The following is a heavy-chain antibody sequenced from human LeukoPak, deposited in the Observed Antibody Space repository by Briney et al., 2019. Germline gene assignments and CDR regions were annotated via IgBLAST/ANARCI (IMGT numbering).Heavy chain of an antibody. J-gene: IGHJ6*02. Sequence: ASVKVSCRASGYTFTNYGFSWVRQAPGQGLEWMGWISTYNGNINYAQKFQDRVTMTTDTSTSTAYMELRSLRSDDTAVYFCARDPLSRYSNSRPSYYYGMDVWGQGTTVTVSS. D-gene: IGHD4-11*01. CDR3: ARDPLSRYSNSRPSYYYGMDV. CDR2: ISTYNGNI. V-gene: IGHV1-18*01. CDR1: GYTFTNYG.